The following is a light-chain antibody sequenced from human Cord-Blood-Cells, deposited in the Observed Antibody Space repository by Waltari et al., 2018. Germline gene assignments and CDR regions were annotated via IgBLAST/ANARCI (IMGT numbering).Light chain of an antibody. CDR2: KDS. CDR1: ALPKQY. J-gene: IGLJ3*02. CDR3: QSVDSSGTYLWV. Sequence: SYELTQPPSVSVSPGQTARITCSGGALPKQYAYWYQQKPGQAPVLVIYKDSERPSGIPERFSGSSSGTTVTLTISGVQAEDEADYYCQSVDSSGTYLWVFGGGTKLTVL. V-gene: IGLV3-25*03.